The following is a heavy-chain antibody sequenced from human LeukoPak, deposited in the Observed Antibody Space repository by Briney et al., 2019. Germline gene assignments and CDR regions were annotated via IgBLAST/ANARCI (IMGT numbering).Heavy chain of an antibody. D-gene: IGHD2-2*01. CDR3: ARPASSSVDY. V-gene: IGHV3-11*01. Sequence: GGSLRLSCAASGFTFSDSYMSWIRQAPGRGLEWISYISGSGSTIYHADSVKGRFTISRDNAKNSVYLQMNSLRDEDTAVYYCARPASSSVDYWGQGTLVTVSS. J-gene: IGHJ4*02. CDR1: GFTFSDSY. CDR2: ISGSGSTI.